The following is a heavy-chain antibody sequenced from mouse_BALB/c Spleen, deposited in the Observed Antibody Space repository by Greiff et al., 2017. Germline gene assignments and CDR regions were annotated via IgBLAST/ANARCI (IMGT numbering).Heavy chain of an antibody. CDR2: IWSGGST. Sequence: VQLQESGPGLVQPSQSLSITCTVSGFSLTSYGVHWVRQSPGKGLEWLGVIWSGGSTDYNAAFISRLSISKDNSKSQVFFKMNSLQANDTAIYYCARNRGYGNYDWYFDVWGAGTTVTVSS. J-gene: IGHJ1*01. V-gene: IGHV2-2*02. CDR1: GFSLTSYG. CDR3: ARNRGYGNYDWYFDV. D-gene: IGHD2-1*01.